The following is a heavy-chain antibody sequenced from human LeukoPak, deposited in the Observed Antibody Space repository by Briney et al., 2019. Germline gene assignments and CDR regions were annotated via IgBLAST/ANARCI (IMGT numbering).Heavy chain of an antibody. CDR1: GGTFSSYA. Sequence: GSSVKVSCKASGGTFSSYAISWVRQAPGQGLEWMGGIIPIFGTANYAQKFQGRVTITTDESTSTAYMELRSLGSDDTAVYYCARYRRSMIVVEDNAFDIWGQGIMVTVSS. J-gene: IGHJ3*02. CDR2: IIPIFGTA. D-gene: IGHD3-22*01. CDR3: ARYRRSMIVVEDNAFDI. V-gene: IGHV1-69*05.